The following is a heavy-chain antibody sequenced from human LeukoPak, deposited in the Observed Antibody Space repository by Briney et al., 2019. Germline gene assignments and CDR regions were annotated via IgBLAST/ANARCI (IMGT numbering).Heavy chain of an antibody. CDR2: IYTSGST. CDR3: AREDNYYDSSGYYHGYFQH. D-gene: IGHD3-22*01. J-gene: IGHJ1*01. Sequence: SETLSLTCTVSGGSISSYYWSWIRQPAGKGLEWIGRIYTSGSTNHNPSLKSRVTMSVDTSKNQFSLKLSSVTAADTAVYYCAREDNYYDSSGYYHGYFQHWGQGTLVTVSS. V-gene: IGHV4-4*07. CDR1: GGSISSYY.